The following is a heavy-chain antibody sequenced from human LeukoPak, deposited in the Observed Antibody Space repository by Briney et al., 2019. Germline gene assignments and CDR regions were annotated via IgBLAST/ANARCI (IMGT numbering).Heavy chain of an antibody. D-gene: IGHD4-17*01. V-gene: IGHV1-18*04. Sequence: ASVKVSCKASGYTFTSYYMHWVRQAPGQGLEWMGWISVYNGVTDYAQKFQGRVTMTTDTSTSTAFMELRSLRSDDTAVYYCARSRATVSDYWGQGTLVTVSS. CDR3: ARSRATVSDY. CDR1: GYTFTSYY. CDR2: ISVYNGVT. J-gene: IGHJ4*02.